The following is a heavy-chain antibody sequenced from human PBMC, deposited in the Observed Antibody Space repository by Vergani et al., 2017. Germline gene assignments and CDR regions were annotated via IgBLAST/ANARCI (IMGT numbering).Heavy chain of an antibody. J-gene: IGHJ3*02. CDR1: GGSISGYY. CDR2: INHSGST. V-gene: IGHV4-34*01. D-gene: IGHD2-2*01. CDR3: ARGIIYQPLLSAFDI. Sequence: QVQLQESGPGLVKPSETLSLTCTVSGGSISGYYWSWIRQPPGKGLEWIGEINHSGSTNYNPSLKSRVTISVDTSKNQFSLKLSSVTAADTAVYYCARGIIYQPLLSAFDIWGQGTMVTVSS.